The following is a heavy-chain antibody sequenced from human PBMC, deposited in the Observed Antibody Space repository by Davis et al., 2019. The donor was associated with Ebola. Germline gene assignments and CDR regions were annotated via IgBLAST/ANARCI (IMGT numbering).Heavy chain of an antibody. CDR2: INHSGST. Sequence: PSETLSLTCAVYGGSFSGYYWSWIRQPPGKGLEWIGEINHSGSTNYNPSLKSRVTISVDTSKNQFSLKLSSVTAADTAVYYCARVPITGTIGYYYYYGMDVWGQGTTVTVSS. J-gene: IGHJ6*02. CDR3: ARVPITGTIGYYYYYGMDV. V-gene: IGHV4-34*01. D-gene: IGHD1-7*01. CDR1: GGSFSGYY.